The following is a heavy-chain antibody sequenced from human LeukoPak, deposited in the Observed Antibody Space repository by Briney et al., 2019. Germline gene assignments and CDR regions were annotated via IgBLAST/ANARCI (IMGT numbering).Heavy chain of an antibody. V-gene: IGHV3-48*03. CDR3: ARGDPHADL. Sequence: GGSLRLSCAASGFDLHTYEMNWVRQAPGKGLEWIADITISGHTKNYADSVKGRFTISRDSARTSLYLQMNSLRVEDTDVYFCARGDPHADLWGQGTLVTVSS. CDR1: GFDLHTYE. CDR2: ITISGHTK. J-gene: IGHJ5*02.